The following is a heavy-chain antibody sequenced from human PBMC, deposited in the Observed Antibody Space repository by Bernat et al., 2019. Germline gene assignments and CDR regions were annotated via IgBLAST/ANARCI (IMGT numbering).Heavy chain of an antibody. D-gene: IGHD6-19*01. Sequence: QVQLVESGGGVVQPGRSLRLSCAASGFTFSHYAMHWVRQAPGKGLEWVAVISYDGSGKYYADSVKGRFSISRDNSKNTLYLQVNSLRGEDTAVYYCARTSNAQWLDLPQCVWGQGTLVTVSS. CDR3: ARTSNAQWLDLPQCV. CDR1: GFTFSHYA. V-gene: IGHV3-30*01. J-gene: IGHJ4*02. CDR2: ISYDGSGK.